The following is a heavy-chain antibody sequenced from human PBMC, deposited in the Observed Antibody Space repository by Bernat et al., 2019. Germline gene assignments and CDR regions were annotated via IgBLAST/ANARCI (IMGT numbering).Heavy chain of an antibody. CDR2: ISYDGSNK. CDR3: AKEIAPPEYSSSSWNYYGMDV. V-gene: IGHV3-30*18. D-gene: IGHD6-6*01. J-gene: IGHJ6*02. CDR1: GFTFSSYG. Sequence: QVQLVESGGGVVQPGRSLRLSCAASGFTFSSYGMHWVRQAPGKGLEWVAVISYDGSNKYYADSVKGRFTISRDNSKNTLYLQMNSLRAEDTAVYYCAKEIAPPEYSSSSWNYYGMDVWAKGPRSPSP.